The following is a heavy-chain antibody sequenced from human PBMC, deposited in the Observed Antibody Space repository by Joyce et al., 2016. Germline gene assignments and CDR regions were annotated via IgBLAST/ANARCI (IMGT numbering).Heavy chain of an antibody. CDR3: ARDRLGAPDY. J-gene: IGHJ4*02. D-gene: IGHD3-16*01. CDR1: GYAFTPYS. CDR2: IHGGKGNT. V-gene: IGHV1-3*01. Sequence: QVQLVQSGSEVKPPGSSVRVSCKASGYAFTPYSMHWVRQAPGQSLEWMGWIHGGKGNTEYSQKFQGRVTITRDTSASTAYMDLRNLNSEDTAIYYCARDRLGAPDYWGQGTLVTVSS.